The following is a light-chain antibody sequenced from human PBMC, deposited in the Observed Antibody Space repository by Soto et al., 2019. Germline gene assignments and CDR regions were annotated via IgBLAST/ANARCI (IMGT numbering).Light chain of an antibody. CDR2: WAS. V-gene: IGKV4-1*01. J-gene: IGKJ2*01. Sequence: DIVMTQSPDSLAVSLGERATLNCKSSQSLLYSVNNKDDLAWYQQKPGQPPKLLIHWASTRESGVPDRFSGSGSGTDFTLTISSLQAEDVAVYYCQQYYSTPRTFGQGTKLEIK. CDR1: QSLLYSVNNKDD. CDR3: QQYYSTPRT.